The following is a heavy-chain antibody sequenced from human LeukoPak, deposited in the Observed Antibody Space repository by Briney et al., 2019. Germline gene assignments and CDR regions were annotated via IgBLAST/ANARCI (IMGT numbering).Heavy chain of an antibody. CDR2: IKQDGNEK. CDR3: ARGLRSIDY. Sequence: GGSLRLSCAASGFTFSSCWMTWVRQAPGKGLEWVANIKQDGNEKYYVDSVKGRFSISRDNAKNSLYLQMNSLRAEDTAVYYCARGLRSIDYWGQGTLVTVSS. J-gene: IGHJ4*02. V-gene: IGHV3-7*04. CDR1: GFTFSSCW.